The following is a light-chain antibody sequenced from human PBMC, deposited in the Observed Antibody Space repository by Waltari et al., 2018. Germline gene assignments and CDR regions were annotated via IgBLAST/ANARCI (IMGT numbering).Light chain of an antibody. CDR1: SSDLASYNL. V-gene: IGLV2-23*01. CDR2: EAN. J-gene: IGLJ1*01. Sequence: QSALTQPASVSGSPGQSITISCTGTSSDLASYNLASWYQPPPGKAPKLIIYEANKRPSGVSSRFSGSKSGNTASLTISGPQAEDEANYYCYAYAGTRGVFGTGTKVTVL. CDR3: YAYAGTRGV.